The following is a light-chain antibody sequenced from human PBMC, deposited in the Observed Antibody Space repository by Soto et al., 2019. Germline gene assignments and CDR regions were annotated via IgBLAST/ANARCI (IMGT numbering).Light chain of an antibody. V-gene: IGKV1-39*01. CDR2: AAS. CDR1: QNIDNN. J-gene: IGKJ4*01. CDR3: QQTFSPPLT. Sequence: DIQMTQFPSSLSASVGDRVTITCRSSQNIDNNINWCQQKPGEAPKLLIYAASTLHSGVPSTFSGSGSGTRFTLTSTSLQPGDLATYYCQQTFSPPLTFSGGTQVEIK.